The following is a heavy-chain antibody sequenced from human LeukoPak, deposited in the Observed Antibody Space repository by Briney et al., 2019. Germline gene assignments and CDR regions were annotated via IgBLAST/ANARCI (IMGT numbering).Heavy chain of an antibody. J-gene: IGHJ4*02. CDR2: VSGGDVHT. Sequence: GGSLRLSCAASGFTFSTYGMTWVRQAPGKGLEWVSAVSGGDVHTYYADSVKGRVTISRDNSRNTPYLQMNSLRPEDTAVYYCATSRGYTDYWGQGTLVTVSS. D-gene: IGHD6-25*01. CDR3: ATSRGYTDY. CDR1: GFTFSTYG. V-gene: IGHV3-23*01.